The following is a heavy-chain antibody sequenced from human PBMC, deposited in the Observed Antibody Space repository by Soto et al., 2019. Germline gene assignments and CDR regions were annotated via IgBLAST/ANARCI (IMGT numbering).Heavy chain of an antibody. J-gene: IGHJ6*02. V-gene: IGHV3-74*01. Sequence: GGSLRLSCAVSGSTFSNDWMHWVRQAPGKGMVWVSHINSDGSSTNYADFVKGRFTIARDNAKNTVYLQMNSLRAEDTAVYYCARDPSYRLDVWGQGTTVTVSS. CDR2: INSDGSST. D-gene: IGHD4-4*01. CDR1: GSTFSNDW. CDR3: ARDPSYRLDV.